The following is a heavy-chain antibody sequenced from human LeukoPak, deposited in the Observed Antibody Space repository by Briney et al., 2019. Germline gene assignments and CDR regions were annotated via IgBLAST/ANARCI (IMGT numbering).Heavy chain of an antibody. Sequence: PGGSLRLSCAASGFTFSSCAMSWVRQAPGKGLEWVSAISGSGGTTSYADPVKGRFTISRDTSKTTPYLQMNSLRAEDTAVYYCARPPYGYSSSWYYFDYWGQGTLVTVSS. D-gene: IGHD6-13*01. CDR2: ISGSGGTT. CDR3: ARPPYGYSSSWYYFDY. J-gene: IGHJ4*02. CDR1: GFTFSSCA. V-gene: IGHV3-23*01.